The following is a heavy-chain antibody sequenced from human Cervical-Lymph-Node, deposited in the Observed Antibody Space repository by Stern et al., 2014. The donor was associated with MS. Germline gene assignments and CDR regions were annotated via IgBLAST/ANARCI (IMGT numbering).Heavy chain of an antibody. D-gene: IGHD5-18*01. CDR3: ARPGEGDTAPQGGKSYYYYYGMDV. V-gene: IGHV5-51*01. J-gene: IGHJ6*02. CDR2: IYPGDSDT. CDR1: GYSFTSYW. Sequence: EVQLVQSGAEVREPGESLKISCKGSGYSFTSYWIGWVRQMPGKGLEWMGIIYPGDSDTSYSPSFQGQVTISADKSISTAYLQWSSLKASDTAMYYCARPGEGDTAPQGGKSYYYYYGMDVWGQGTTVTVSS.